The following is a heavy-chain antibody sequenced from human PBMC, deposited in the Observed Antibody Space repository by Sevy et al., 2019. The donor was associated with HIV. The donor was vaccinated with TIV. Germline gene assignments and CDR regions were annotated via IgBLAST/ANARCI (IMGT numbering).Heavy chain of an antibody. Sequence: ASVKVSCKASGLTFTSYYMHWVRQAPGQGLEWMGMMNPGGGGTSYAQKFQGRVTMTRDTSTSTVLMELSSLRSEDTAVYYCAAGPEMALWSPPVGHWGQGTLVTVSS. CDR1: GLTFTSYY. CDR3: AAGPEMALWSPPVGH. D-gene: IGHD5-18*01. V-gene: IGHV1-46*01. CDR2: MNPGGGGT. J-gene: IGHJ4*02.